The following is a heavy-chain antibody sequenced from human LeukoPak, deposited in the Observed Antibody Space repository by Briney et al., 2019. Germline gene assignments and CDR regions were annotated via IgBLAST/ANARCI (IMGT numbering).Heavy chain of an antibody. CDR1: GFTFSSYA. CDR3: ARDIVVVVAATRPGLYYYGMDV. J-gene: IGHJ6*02. V-gene: IGHV3-30-3*01. CDR2: ISYDGSNK. D-gene: IGHD2-15*01. Sequence: PGGSLRLSCAASGFTFSSYAMHWVRQAPGKGLEWVAVISYDGSNKYYADSVKGRFTISRDNSKNTLYLQMNSLRAEDTAAYYCARDIVVVVAATRPGLYYYGMDVWGQWTTVTVSS.